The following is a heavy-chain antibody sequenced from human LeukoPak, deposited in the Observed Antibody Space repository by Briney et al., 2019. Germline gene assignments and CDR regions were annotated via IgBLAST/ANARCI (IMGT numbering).Heavy chain of an antibody. CDR3: ASEGYDFWSGYYSHSNWFDP. Sequence: SETLSLTCTVSGGSISSYYWSWIRQPAGKGLEWIGRIYTSGSTNYNPSLKGRVTMSVDTSKNQFSLKLSSVTAADTAVYYCASEGYDFWSGYYSHSNWFDPWGQGTLVTVSS. J-gene: IGHJ5*02. D-gene: IGHD3-3*01. CDR2: IYTSGST. V-gene: IGHV4-4*07. CDR1: GGSISSYY.